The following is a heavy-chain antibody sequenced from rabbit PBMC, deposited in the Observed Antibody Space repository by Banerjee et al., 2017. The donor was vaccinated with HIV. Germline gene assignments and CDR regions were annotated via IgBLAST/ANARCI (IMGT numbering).Heavy chain of an antibody. J-gene: IGHJ4*01. CDR1: GFSYSGGYD. V-gene: IGHV1S45*01. CDR2: IYGGSGST. CDR3: ARWGSGGNYAL. D-gene: IGHD1-1*01. Sequence: QEQLVESGGDLVKPGASLTLTCKASGFSYSGGYDMYWVRQAPGKGLEWIACIYGGSGSTYYASWAKGRFTISKTSSTTVTLQMTSLTAADTATYFCARWGSGGNYALWGPGTLVTVS.